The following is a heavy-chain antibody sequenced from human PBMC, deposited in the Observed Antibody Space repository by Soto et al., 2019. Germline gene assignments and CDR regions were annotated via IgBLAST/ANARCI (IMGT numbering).Heavy chain of an antibody. V-gene: IGHV3-23*01. CDR1: GFTFSSYA. CDR3: AKARRIGSGWFGLLSY. J-gene: IGHJ4*02. Sequence: PGGSLRLSCAASGFTFSSYAMSWVRQAPGKGLEWVSAISGSGGSTYYADSVKGRFTISRDNSKNTLYLQMNSLRAEDTAVYYCAKARRIGSGWFGLLSYWGQGTLVTVSS. D-gene: IGHD6-19*01. CDR2: ISGSGGST.